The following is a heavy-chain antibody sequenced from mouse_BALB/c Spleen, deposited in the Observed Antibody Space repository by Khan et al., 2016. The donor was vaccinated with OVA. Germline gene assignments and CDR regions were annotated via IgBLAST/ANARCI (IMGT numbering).Heavy chain of an antibody. CDR1: GYSITSEYA. CDR3: ARKDYNEYDPFPY. Sequence: EVKLLESGPGLVKPSQSLSLTCTVTGYSITSEYAWNWIRQFPGNKLEWMGYINYSGNTRFNPSLKSRTSITRDTSKNQFFLQLSSVTTEDAATYYCARKDYNEYDPFPYWGQGTLVTVSA. D-gene: IGHD2-4*01. CDR2: INYSGNT. V-gene: IGHV3-2*02. J-gene: IGHJ3*01.